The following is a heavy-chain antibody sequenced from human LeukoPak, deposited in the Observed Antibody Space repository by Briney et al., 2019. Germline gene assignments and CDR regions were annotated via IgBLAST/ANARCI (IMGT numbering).Heavy chain of an antibody. D-gene: IGHD2-15*01. V-gene: IGHV3-49*04. CDR1: GFTFGDNA. Sequence: GGSLRLSCTASGFTFGDNAMIWVRQAPGKGLEWVGLIRSKAYGGTTEYAASVKGSFTISRDDSKSIAYLQMNSLKTEDTAAYYCTREYCSGGSCYPMAGYWGQGTLVTVSS. CDR2: IRSKAYGGTT. J-gene: IGHJ4*02. CDR3: TREYCSGGSCYPMAGY.